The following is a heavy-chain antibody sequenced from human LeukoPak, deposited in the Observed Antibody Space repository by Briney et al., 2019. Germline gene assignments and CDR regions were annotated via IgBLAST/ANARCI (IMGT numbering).Heavy chain of an antibody. V-gene: IGHV3-23*01. J-gene: IGHJ4*02. CDR1: GFIFRNYA. CDR2: ITGSVDTT. CDR3: AKWGDYDILTRYYVSDF. Sequence: GASLRLSCAASGFIFRNYAMSCVRQAPGKGLEWVSAITGSVDTTYYAESVKGRFTISRDNSKKTLYVEMNTLRAEDTAVYYCAKWGDYDILTRYYVSDFWGEGTLVTVSS. D-gene: IGHD3-9*01.